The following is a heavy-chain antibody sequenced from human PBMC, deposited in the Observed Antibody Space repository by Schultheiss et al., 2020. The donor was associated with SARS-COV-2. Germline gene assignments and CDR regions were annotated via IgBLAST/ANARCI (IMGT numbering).Heavy chain of an antibody. V-gene: IGHV4-30-4*01. CDR2: IYYSGST. D-gene: IGHD6-13*01. CDR3: ARNGVPQSALIAAAGTDYFDL. J-gene: IGHJ2*01. Sequence: SETLSLTCTVSGGSISSGDYYWSWIRQPPGKGLEWIGYIYYSGSTYYNPSLKSRVTISVDTSKNQFSLKLSSVTAADTAVYYCARNGVPQSALIAAAGTDYFDLWGRGTLVTVSS. CDR1: GGSISSGDYY.